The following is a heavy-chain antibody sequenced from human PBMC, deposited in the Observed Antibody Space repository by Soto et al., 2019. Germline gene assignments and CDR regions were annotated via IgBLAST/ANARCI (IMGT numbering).Heavy chain of an antibody. CDR2: INSDGSST. CDR1: GFTFSSYW. CDR3: TKGYSGYDFAD. D-gene: IGHD5-12*01. Sequence: PGGSLRLSCAASGFTFSSYWMHWVRQPPGKGLVWVSRINSDGSSTNYADSVKGRFTISRDNAKNTLYLQMNSLRAEDTAVYFCTKGYSGYDFADWGQGSLVTVPQ. V-gene: IGHV3-74*01. J-gene: IGHJ4*02.